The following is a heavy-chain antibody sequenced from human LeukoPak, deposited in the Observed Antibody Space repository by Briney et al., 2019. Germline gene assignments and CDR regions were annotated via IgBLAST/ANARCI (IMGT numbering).Heavy chain of an antibody. CDR3: ARDWWDSSGYYDY. J-gene: IGHJ4*02. CDR2: IKEDGSDK. CDR1: GFTFSRYW. D-gene: IGHD3-22*01. V-gene: IGHV3-7*01. Sequence: PGGSLRLSCAASGFTFSRYWMTWVRQAPGKGLEWVAHIKEDGSDKYYVDSVKGRFTIYRDNAKNSLYLQMNSLRAEDTAVYYCARDWWDSSGYYDYWGQGTLVTVSS.